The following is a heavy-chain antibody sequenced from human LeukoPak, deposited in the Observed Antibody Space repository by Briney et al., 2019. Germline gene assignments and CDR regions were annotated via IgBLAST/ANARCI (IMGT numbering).Heavy chain of an antibody. Sequence: TGGSLRLSCVASGLTFSSYSMSWVRQAPGKGLEWISGISGSGQTTWYADSVKGRFTISRDNSKDTVYLQMSSLRAGDTALDYCAKGKDAMAVWGRGTKVIVSS. J-gene: IGHJ6*02. CDR1: GLTFSSYS. CDR2: ISGSGQTT. CDR3: AKGKDAMAV. D-gene: IGHD4-23*01. V-gene: IGHV3-23*01.